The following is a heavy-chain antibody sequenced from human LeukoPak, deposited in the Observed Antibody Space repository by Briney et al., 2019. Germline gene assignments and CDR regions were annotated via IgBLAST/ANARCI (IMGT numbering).Heavy chain of an antibody. V-gene: IGHV1-69*05. D-gene: IGHD4-11*01. CDR1: GGTFSSYA. CDR2: IILIFGTA. CDR3: ARDRPGNYGLDY. Sequence: SVKVSCKASGGTFSSYAISWVRQAPGQGLEWMGGIILIFGTANYAQKFQGRVTITTDESTSTAYMELSSLRSEDTAVYYCARDRPGNYGLDYWGQGTLVTVSS. J-gene: IGHJ4*02.